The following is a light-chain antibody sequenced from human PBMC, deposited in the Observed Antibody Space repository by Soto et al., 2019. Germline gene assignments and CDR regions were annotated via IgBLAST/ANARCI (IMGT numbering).Light chain of an antibody. CDR3: SSYTSGGNYV. CDR1: SSDVAAYNY. Sequence: QSVLTQPASVSGSPGQSITISCTGTSSDVAAYNYVSWYQQHPGKAPKFMVYDVSNRPPGVSNRFSGSKSGNTASLTISGLQAEDEADYYCSSYTSGGNYVFGTGTKVTVL. V-gene: IGLV2-14*03. CDR2: DVS. J-gene: IGLJ1*01.